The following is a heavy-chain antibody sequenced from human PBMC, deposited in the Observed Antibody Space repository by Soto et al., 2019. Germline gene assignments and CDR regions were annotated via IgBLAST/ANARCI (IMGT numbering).Heavy chain of an antibody. CDR3: ARGYTVTYIGWFDP. CDR1: GGSISSGGYY. D-gene: IGHD4-17*01. V-gene: IGHV4-31*03. Sequence: QVQLQESGPGLVKPSQTLSLTCTVSGGSISSGGYYWSWIRQHTGKGLEWIGYIYYSGSTYYNPSLTSRVTISVDTSKNQFSLKLSSVTAADTAVYYCARGYTVTYIGWFDPWGQGTLVTVSS. J-gene: IGHJ5*02. CDR2: IYYSGST.